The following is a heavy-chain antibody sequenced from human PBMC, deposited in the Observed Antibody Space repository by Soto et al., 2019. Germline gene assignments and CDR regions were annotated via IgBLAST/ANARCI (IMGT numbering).Heavy chain of an antibody. CDR1: GGSISSDYYC. V-gene: IGHV4-30-4*01. D-gene: IGHD7-27*01. CDR2: IYNSENT. J-gene: IGHJ4*02. CDR3: ASGASGDKGDY. Sequence: QVQLQESGPGLVKPSQTLSLTCTVSGGSISSDYYCWSWIRQSPEKGLEWIGNIYNSENTYSNPSLSSLMTIVVATSKNHFSLLSPSVTAADAAVYYGASGASGDKGDYWGQGTLVTVSS.